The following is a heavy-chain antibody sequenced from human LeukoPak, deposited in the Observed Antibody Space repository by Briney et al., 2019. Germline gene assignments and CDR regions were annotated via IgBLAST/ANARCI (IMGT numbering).Heavy chain of an antibody. CDR2: IKQDGSEK. CDR1: GFTFSSYW. V-gene: IGHV3-7*01. J-gene: IGHJ4*02. D-gene: IGHD3-22*01. CDR3: ARVSSGYYLDY. Sequence: GGSLRLSCAASGFTFSSYWMSRVRQAPGKGLEWVANIKQDGSEKYYVDSVKGRFTISRDNAKNSLYLQMNSLRAEDTAVYYCARVSSGYYLDYWGQGTLVTVSS.